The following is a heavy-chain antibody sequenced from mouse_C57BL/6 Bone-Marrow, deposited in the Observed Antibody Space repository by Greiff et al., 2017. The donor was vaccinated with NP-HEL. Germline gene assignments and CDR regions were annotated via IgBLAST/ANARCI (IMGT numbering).Heavy chain of an antibody. D-gene: IGHD2-4*01. V-gene: IGHV14-4*01. CDR1: GFNIKDDY. CDR2: IDPENGDT. CDR3: TPYYDYAWFAY. Sequence: EVKLQESGAELVRPGASVKLSCTASGFNIKDDYMHWVKQRPEQGLEWIGWIDPENGDTEYASKFQGKATITADTSSNTAYLQLSSLTSEDTAVYYCTPYYDYAWFAYWGQGTLVTVSA. J-gene: IGHJ3*01.